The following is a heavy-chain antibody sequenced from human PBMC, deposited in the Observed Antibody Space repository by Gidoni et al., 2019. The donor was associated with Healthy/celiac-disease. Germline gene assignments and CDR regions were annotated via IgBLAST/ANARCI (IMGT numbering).Heavy chain of an antibody. D-gene: IGHD4-17*01. J-gene: IGHJ3*02. CDR2: ISGSGGST. CDR1: GFTFSSYA. CDR3: AKDVGHDYGDSDAFDI. V-gene: IGHV3-23*01. Sequence: EVQLLESGGGLVQPGGSLRLSCPASGFTFSSYAMSWIRQAPGKGLEWVSAISGSGGSTYYADSVKGRFTISRDNSKNTLYLQMNSLRAEDTAVYYCAKDVGHDYGDSDAFDIWGQGTMVTVSS.